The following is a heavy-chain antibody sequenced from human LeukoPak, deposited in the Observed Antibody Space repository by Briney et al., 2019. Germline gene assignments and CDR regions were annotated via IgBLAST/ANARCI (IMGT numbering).Heavy chain of an antibody. D-gene: IGHD1-26*01. Sequence: GGSLRLSCAASGFTFSNHEMSWVRQAPGKGLEWVSAISGSGGSTYYADSVKGRFTISRDNSKNTLYLQMNSLRAEDTAVYYCAKDLGATDAFDIWGQGTMVTVSS. CDR3: AKDLGATDAFDI. V-gene: IGHV3-23*01. CDR1: GFTFSNHE. J-gene: IGHJ3*02. CDR2: ISGSGGST.